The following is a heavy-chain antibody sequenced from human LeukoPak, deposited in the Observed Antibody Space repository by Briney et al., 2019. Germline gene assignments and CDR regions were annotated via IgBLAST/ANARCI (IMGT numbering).Heavy chain of an antibody. J-gene: IGHJ5*02. V-gene: IGHV1-18*01. D-gene: IGHD6-13*01. CDR3: ARAIAAAQPFDP. CDR1: GYTFTSSG. Sequence: ASVKVSCKASGYTFTSSGISWVRQAPGQGLEWMGWISAYNGNTNYAQKLQGRVTMTTDTSTSTAYMELRSLRSDDTAVYYCARAIAAAQPFDPWGQGTLVTVSS. CDR2: ISAYNGNT.